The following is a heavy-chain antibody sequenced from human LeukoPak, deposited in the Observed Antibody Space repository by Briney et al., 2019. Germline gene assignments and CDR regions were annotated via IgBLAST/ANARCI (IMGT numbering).Heavy chain of an antibody. J-gene: IGHJ4*02. CDR3: ADEGEAGLAY. V-gene: IGHV1-69*02. D-gene: IGHD6-19*01. CDR2: IIPILGIA. CDR1: GGTFTSYT. Sequence: AAGKVSCKASGGTFTSYTISWVRQAPGQGLEWMGRIIPILGIANYAQKFQGRVTITADKSTSTAYMELSSLRSEDTAVYYCADEGEAGLAYWGQGTLVTVSS.